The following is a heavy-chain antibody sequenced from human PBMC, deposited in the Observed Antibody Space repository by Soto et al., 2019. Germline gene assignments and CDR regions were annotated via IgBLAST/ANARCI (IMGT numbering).Heavy chain of an antibody. Sequence: SETLSLTCTVSGGSITSYKWSWIRQSPGKGLEWIAYMYSSGSSSYNPSLKSRVTISVDTSRNQYSLQLNSATAADTAVYYCAREWSAFDYWGQGILVTVSS. CDR3: AREWSAFDY. V-gene: IGHV4-4*08. CDR2: MYSSGSS. J-gene: IGHJ4*02. D-gene: IGHD2-15*01. CDR1: GGSITSYK.